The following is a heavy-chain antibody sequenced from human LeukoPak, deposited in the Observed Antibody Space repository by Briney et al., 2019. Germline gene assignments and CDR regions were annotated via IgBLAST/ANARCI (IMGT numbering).Heavy chain of an antibody. V-gene: IGHV4-34*01. J-gene: IGHJ4*02. CDR3: AREAGGYSSSGFFDY. D-gene: IGHD6-6*01. CDR1: GGSFSGYY. CDR2: INHSGST. Sequence: SETLSLTCAVYGGSFSGYYWSWIRQPPGKGLEWIGEINHSGSTNYNPSLKSRVTISVDTSENQFSLKLSSVTAADTAVYYCAREAGGYSSSGFFDYWGQGTLVTVSS.